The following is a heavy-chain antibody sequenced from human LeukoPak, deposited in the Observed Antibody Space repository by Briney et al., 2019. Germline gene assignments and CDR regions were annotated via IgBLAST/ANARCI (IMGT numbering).Heavy chain of an antibody. D-gene: IGHD3-10*01. J-gene: IGHJ3*02. CDR1: GGSISSHY. V-gene: IGHV4-59*11. CDR3: ARGSSLTYGSGSLLYAFDI. Sequence: PSETLSLTCTVSGGSISSHYWSWIRQPPGKGLEWIGYIYYSGSTNYNPSLKSRVTISVETSKNQFSLKLSSVTAADTAVYYCARGSSLTYGSGSLLYAFDIWGQGTMVTVSS. CDR2: IYYSGST.